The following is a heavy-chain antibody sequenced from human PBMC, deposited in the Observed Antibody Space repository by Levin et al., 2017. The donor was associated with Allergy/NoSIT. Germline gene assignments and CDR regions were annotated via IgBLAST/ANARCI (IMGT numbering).Heavy chain of an antibody. J-gene: IGHJ3*02. CDR1: GFTFSNYW. D-gene: IGHD3-3*01. CDR3: ARDGYRGVTIFGVASDPFDS. V-gene: IGHV3-7*01. CDR2: IKQDGGEK. Sequence: GGSLRLSCAASGFTFSNYWMTWVRQAPGKGLEWVANIKQDGGEKYYVDSVKGRFTISRDNAKNSLYLQMNSLRAEDAAVYYCARDGYRGVTIFGVASDPFDSWGQGTMVTVSS.